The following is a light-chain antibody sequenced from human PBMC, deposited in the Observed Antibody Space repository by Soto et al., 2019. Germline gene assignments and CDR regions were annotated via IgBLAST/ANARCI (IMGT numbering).Light chain of an antibody. J-gene: IGLJ2*01. Sequence: QSVLTQPASVSGSPGQSITISCTGTSSDVGGYNYVSWYQQHPGKAPKLMIYDVSNRPSGVSNRFSGSKSVNTASLTISGLQAEDEADYYCSSYTGSSTYVVFGGGTKLTVL. CDR2: DVS. CDR3: SSYTGSSTYVV. CDR1: SSDVGGYNY. V-gene: IGLV2-14*01.